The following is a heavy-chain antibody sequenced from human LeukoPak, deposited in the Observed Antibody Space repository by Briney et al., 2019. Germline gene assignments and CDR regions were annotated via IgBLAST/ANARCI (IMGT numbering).Heavy chain of an antibody. J-gene: IGHJ4*02. CDR2: IKEDGSER. CDR3: ARSIMGGGAFDY. Sequence: PGGSLRVSCAASGFTFSSYWLKWVRQTPGKGMEWVANIKEDGSERYHVESVKGRFTISRDNAKSSLYLQMNSLRAEDTALYYCARSIMGGGAFDYWGQGTQVTVSS. V-gene: IGHV3-7*03. CDR1: GFTFSSYW. D-gene: IGHD3-10*01.